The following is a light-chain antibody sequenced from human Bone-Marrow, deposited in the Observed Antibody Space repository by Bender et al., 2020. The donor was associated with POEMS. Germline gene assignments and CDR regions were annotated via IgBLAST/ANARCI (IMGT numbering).Light chain of an antibody. CDR3: CSFAGSSTWV. CDR1: SSDVGKYNL. V-gene: IGLV2-23*01. J-gene: IGLJ3*02. Sequence: QSALTQPASVSGSPGQSITISCTGTSSDVGKYNLVSWYQQHPGEAPKLVIYEGSKRPSGVSNRFSGSKSGNTASLTVSGLQADDEAEYYCCSFAGSSTWVFGGGTKLTVL. CDR2: EGS.